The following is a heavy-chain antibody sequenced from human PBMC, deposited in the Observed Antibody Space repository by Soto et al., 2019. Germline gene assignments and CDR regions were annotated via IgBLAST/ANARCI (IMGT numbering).Heavy chain of an antibody. Sequence: GYLRLSRAVSGFTFSSYEMNWVRQAPGKGPEGVSYIRSSGSTKYYADSVKGRFTISRDNAKNSLYMHINSLSAEDTAVYYCARKGIALAGNAFDIWGQGTMVTVSS. CDR2: IRSSGSTK. D-gene: IGHD6-19*01. CDR1: GFTFSSYE. J-gene: IGHJ3*02. V-gene: IGHV3-48*03. CDR3: ARKGIALAGNAFDI.